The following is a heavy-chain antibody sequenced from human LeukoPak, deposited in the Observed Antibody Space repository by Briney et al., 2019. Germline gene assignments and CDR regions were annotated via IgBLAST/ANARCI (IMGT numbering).Heavy chain of an antibody. J-gene: IGHJ3*02. D-gene: IGHD6-13*01. V-gene: IGHV3-21*01. CDR3: ARWSSSWYFLRGVSFSSDDAFDI. Sequence: PGGSLRLSCAASGFTFSSYSMNWVRQAPGKGLEWVSSISSSSSYIYYADSVKGRFTISRDNAKNSLYLQMNSLRAEDTAVYYCARWSSSWYFLRGVSFSSDDAFDIWGQGTMVTVSS. CDR2: ISSSSSYI. CDR1: GFTFSSYS.